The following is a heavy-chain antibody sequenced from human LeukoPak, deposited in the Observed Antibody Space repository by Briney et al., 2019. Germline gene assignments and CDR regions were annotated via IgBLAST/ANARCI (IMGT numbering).Heavy chain of an antibody. CDR1: GYTLTEIS. V-gene: IGHV1-24*01. CDR2: FNPEDGKT. Sequence: ASVKVSCKVSGYTLTEISMHWVRQAPGNGLEWMGGFNPEDGKTVYAQKFQGRVTMTEDTSTDTAYMELSSLRSEDTAVYYCARGDSLTLLDAFDMWGQGTMVTVSS. D-gene: IGHD6-13*01. CDR3: ARGDSLTLLDAFDM. J-gene: IGHJ3*02.